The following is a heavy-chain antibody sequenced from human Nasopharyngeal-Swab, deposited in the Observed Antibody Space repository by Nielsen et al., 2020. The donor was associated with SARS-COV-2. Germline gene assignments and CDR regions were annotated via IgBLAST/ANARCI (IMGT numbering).Heavy chain of an antibody. Sequence: GGSLRLSCAASGFSFSTYAMSWVRLAPGKGLEWVSSISDGGDSTFYADSVKGRFTISRDNSENTLYLQMSSLRADDTAVYYCAKLAVTVYWYFDVWGPGTLLTVSP. J-gene: IGHJ2*01. V-gene: IGHV3-23*01. CDR3: AKLAVTVYWYFDV. CDR2: ISDGGDST. CDR1: GFSFSTYA.